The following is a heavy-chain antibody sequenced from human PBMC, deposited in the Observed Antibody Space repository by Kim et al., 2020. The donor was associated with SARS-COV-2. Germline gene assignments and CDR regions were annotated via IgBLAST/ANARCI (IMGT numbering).Heavy chain of an antibody. V-gene: IGHV4-39*01. J-gene: IGHJ6*03. CDR3: ARAKNFNSRTAMDV. D-gene: IGHD3-9*01. Sequence: NPSLKTRVTISVDTSKNQFSLKLGSVTAADTAVYYCARAKNFNSRTAMDVWGKGTTVTVSS.